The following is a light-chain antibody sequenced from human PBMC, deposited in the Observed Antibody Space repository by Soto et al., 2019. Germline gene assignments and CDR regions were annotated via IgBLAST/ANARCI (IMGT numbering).Light chain of an antibody. CDR1: QSVSSNY. J-gene: IGKJ5*01. CDR2: GAS. CDR3: QQYGSSAPNT. Sequence: PGAGATLSCRASQSVSSNYLAWYQQKPGQAPRLLIYGASSRATGIPDRFSGSGSGTDFTLTISRLEPEDFAMYYCQQYGSSAPNTFGQGTRLEIE. V-gene: IGKV3-20*01.